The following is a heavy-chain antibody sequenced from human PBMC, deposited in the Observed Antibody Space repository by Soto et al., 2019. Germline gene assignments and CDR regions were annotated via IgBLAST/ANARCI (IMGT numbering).Heavy chain of an antibody. D-gene: IGHD1-26*01. CDR3: GREGGNSGVPWEYYDGMDV. CDR2: ISAYNGNT. CDR1: GYTLTSHG. V-gene: IGHV1-18*01. Sequence: QVQLVQSGAEVKKPGASVKVSCKASGYTLTSHGISWVRQAPGQGLEWMGWISAYNGNTNYAQKRQGRVTMTTETTTSTAYMELRSLRSDDTAVYYCGREGGNSGVPWEYYDGMDVWGQGTTVTVSS. J-gene: IGHJ6*02.